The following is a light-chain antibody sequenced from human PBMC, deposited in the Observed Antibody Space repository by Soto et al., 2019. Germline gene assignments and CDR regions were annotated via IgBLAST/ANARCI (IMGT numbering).Light chain of an antibody. CDR1: QGISSY. CDR2: AAS. CDR3: QQYYSHPWT. V-gene: IGKV1-8*01. J-gene: IGKJ1*01. Sequence: AIQMTQSPSSFSASTGDRVTITCRASQGISSYLAWYQQKPGKAPKLLIYAASTLQSGDPSRFRGTGSGTDFTLTLSCLQSEDFATYYGQQYYSHPWTFGQGTKVEIK.